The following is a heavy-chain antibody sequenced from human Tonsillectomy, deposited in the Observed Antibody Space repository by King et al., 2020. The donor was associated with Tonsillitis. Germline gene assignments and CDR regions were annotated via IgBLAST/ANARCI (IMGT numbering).Heavy chain of an antibody. Sequence: VQLVESGGGLVQPGGSLRLSCAASGCTFSSYDMHWVRQATGKGLEWVSAIGTAGDTYYPGYVKGRFTISRENAKNSLYLQMNSLRAGDTAVYYRARWSSSYAFDIWGQGTMVTVSS. CDR2: IGTAGDT. V-gene: IGHV3-13*04. D-gene: IGHD6-6*01. CDR1: GCTFSSYD. CDR3: ARWSSSYAFDI. J-gene: IGHJ3*02.